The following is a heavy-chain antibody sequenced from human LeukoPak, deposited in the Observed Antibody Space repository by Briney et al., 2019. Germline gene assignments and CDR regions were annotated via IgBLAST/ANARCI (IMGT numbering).Heavy chain of an antibody. V-gene: IGHV3-48*03. J-gene: IGHJ4*02. CDR3: ATVQAGSNYEPFDY. CDR2: SSSSGSTK. Sequence: PGGSLRLSCAASGFTFSTYEMNWVRQAPGKGLEWVSYSSSSGSTKYYADSDKGRFTISRDNAKDSLYLQMNSLKTEDTAVYYCATVQAGSNYEPFDYWGQGTLVTVSS. CDR1: GFTFSTYE. D-gene: IGHD1-26*01.